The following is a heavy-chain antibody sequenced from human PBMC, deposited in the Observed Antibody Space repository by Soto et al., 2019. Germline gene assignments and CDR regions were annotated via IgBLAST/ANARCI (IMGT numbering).Heavy chain of an antibody. CDR3: LRVNRAHYNDNTDV. D-gene: IGHD3-22*01. J-gene: IGHJ6*02. CDR1: GDSISNSKW. Sequence: SETLSLTCAVSGDSISNSKWWTWVRQTPGKGLEWIGKIDHNGITNYNPSLESRVTILKDNSKNQLSLKLSSVTGADSAVSYCLRVNRAHYNDNTDVLCPGATVNVFS. CDR2: IDHNGIT. V-gene: IGHV4-4*02.